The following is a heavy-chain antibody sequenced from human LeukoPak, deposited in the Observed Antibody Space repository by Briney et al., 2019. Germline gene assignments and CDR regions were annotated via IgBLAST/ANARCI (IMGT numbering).Heavy chain of an antibody. D-gene: IGHD2-2*01. J-gene: IGHJ3*02. Sequence: GESLQISCQGSGYTFSNYWIGWVRQMPGKGLEWMGIIYPGDSDTSYSPSFQGQVTISADKSISTAYLQWSSLKASDTAMYYCARRGLGGQLLADAFDIWGQGTMVTVS. CDR2: IYPGDSDT. CDR3: ARRGLGGQLLADAFDI. V-gene: IGHV5-51*01. CDR1: GYTFSNYW.